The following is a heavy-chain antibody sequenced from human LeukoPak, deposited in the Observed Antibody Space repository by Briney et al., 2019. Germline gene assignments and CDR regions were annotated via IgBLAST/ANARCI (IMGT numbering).Heavy chain of an antibody. CDR3: ARDRPPNLLLWFGESSNWFDP. J-gene: IGHJ5*02. CDR2: IYNSGST. CDR1: GYSISSGYY. Sequence: SETLSLTCAVSGYSISSGYYWGWIRRPPGKGLEWIGIIYNSGSTYYNPSLKRRVTISGDTSKNQFSLKLSSVTAADTAVYYCARDRPPNLLLWFGESSNWFDPWGQGTLVTVSS. V-gene: IGHV4-38-2*02. D-gene: IGHD3-10*01.